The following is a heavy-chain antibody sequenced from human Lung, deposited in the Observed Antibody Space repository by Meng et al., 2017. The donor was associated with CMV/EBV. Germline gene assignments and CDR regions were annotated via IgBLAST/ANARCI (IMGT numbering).Heavy chain of an antibody. Sequence: SGYTFTRYGLKWVRQPPGQGLEWMEWISPYNGDTHYTQKFQGRVTMTTDTSTNTAYMELGSLRSDDTAMYFCARRKRDGYNYSLDLWGQGTLVTVSS. CDR2: ISPYNGDT. V-gene: IGHV1-18*01. CDR3: ARRKRDGYNYSLDL. CDR1: GYTFTRYG. D-gene: IGHD5-24*01. J-gene: IGHJ5*02.